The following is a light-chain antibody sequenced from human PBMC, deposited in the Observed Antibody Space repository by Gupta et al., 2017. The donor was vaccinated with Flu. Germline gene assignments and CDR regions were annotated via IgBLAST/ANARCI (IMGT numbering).Light chain of an antibody. Sequence: QSALTQPASVSGSPGQSITLSCTGTSNDVGSYNLVSWYQQHPGKVPKLMIYENKKRPSGVSNRFAGSKSGNTASLTISGLQAEDEADYYCCSYATASWVFGGGTKVTVL. J-gene: IGLJ3*02. CDR3: CSYATASWV. CDR1: SNDVGSYNL. V-gene: IGLV2-23*01. CDR2: ENK.